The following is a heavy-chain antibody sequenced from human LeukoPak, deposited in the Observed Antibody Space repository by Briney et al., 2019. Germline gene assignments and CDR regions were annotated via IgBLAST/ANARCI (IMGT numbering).Heavy chain of an antibody. CDR1: GFTFSNAW. CDR3: TTGITMVRGVIHLIDY. J-gene: IGHJ4*02. CDR2: MKSKTDGGTS. V-gene: IGHV3-15*01. D-gene: IGHD3-10*01. Sequence: GGSLRLSCAASGFTFSNAWMSWVRQAPGKGLEWVGRMKSKTDGGTSDYAAPVKGRFTVSSDDSKNMLYLQMNSLKTEDAAVYYCTTGITMVRGVIHLIDYWGQGTLVTVSS.